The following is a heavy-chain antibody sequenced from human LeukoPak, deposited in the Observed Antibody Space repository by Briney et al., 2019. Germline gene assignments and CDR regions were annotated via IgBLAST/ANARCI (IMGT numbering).Heavy chain of an antibody. CDR2: ISAYNGNT. CDR1: GYTFTSYG. Sequence: GASVKVSCKASGYTFTSYGISWVRQAPGQGLEWMGWISAYNGNTNYAQKLQGRVTMTTDTSTSTAYMELRSLRSDDTAVYYCAREGYCSSTSCYRGYYMDVWGKGTTVTVSS. V-gene: IGHV1-18*01. D-gene: IGHD2-2*02. CDR3: AREGYCSSTSCYRGYYMDV. J-gene: IGHJ6*03.